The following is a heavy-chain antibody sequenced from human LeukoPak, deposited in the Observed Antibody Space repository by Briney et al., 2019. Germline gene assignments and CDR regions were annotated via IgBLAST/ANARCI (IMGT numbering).Heavy chain of an antibody. V-gene: IGHV1-46*01. J-gene: IGHJ4*02. D-gene: IGHD6-13*01. CDR1: GYSFTSHY. CDR3: ARGPAAGY. CDR2: INPRGTAT. Sequence: ASVKVSCKASGYSFTSHYMHWVRQAPGQGLEWMGLINPRGTATRYAESFQGRLTLTRDLSTSTDYMELSSLRSDDTAVYFCARGPAAGYWGQGTLVTVSS.